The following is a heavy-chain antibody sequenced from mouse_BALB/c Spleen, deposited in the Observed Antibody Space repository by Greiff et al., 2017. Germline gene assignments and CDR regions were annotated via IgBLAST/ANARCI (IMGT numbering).Heavy chain of an antibody. Sequence: EVQLVESGGGLVKPGGSLKLSCAASGFTFSSYAMSWVRQTPEKRLEWVASISSGGSTYYPDSVKGRFTISRDNARNILYLQMSSLRSEDTAMYYCARVDYDYGGFAYWGQGTLVTVSA. D-gene: IGHD2-4*01. J-gene: IGHJ3*01. CDR3: ARVDYDYGGFAY. CDR1: GFTFSSYA. CDR2: ISSGGST. V-gene: IGHV5-6-5*01.